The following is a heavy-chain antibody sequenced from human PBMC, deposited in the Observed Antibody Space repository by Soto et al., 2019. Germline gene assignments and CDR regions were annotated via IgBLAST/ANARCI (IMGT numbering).Heavy chain of an antibody. CDR2: ISSSGSTI. CDR1: GFTFSDYY. CDR3: ASSITIFGVVEHAFDI. V-gene: IGHV3-11*01. Sequence: QVQLVESGGGLVKPGGSLRLSCAASGFTFSDYYMSWIRQAPGKGLEWVSYISSSGSTIYYADSVKGRFTTSRDNAKNSLYLQMNSLRAEDTAVYYCASSITIFGVVEHAFDIWGQGTMVTVSS. J-gene: IGHJ3*02. D-gene: IGHD3-3*01.